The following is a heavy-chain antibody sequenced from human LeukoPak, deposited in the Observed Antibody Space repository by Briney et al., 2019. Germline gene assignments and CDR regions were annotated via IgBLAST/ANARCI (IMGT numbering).Heavy chain of an antibody. Sequence: ASVNVSCKASGYTFTSYGISWVRQAPGQGLEWMGWISAYNGNTNYAQKLQGRVTMTTDTSTSTAYMELRSLRSDDTAVYYCARDTVRYCSSTSCYSPVDPCGEGTLVSVSS. CDR2: ISAYNGNT. CDR3: ARDTVRYCSSTSCYSPVDP. CDR1: GYTFTSYG. V-gene: IGHV1-18*01. D-gene: IGHD2-2*02. J-gene: IGHJ5*02.